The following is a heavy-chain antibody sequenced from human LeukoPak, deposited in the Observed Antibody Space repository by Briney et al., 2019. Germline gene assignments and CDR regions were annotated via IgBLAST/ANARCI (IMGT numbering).Heavy chain of an antibody. D-gene: IGHD3-22*01. V-gene: IGHV3-21*01. J-gene: IGHJ3*02. CDR2: TSSSSSYI. CDR3: ARGWLLRYDAFDI. Sequence: GGSLRLSCAASGFTFSSYSMNWVRQAPGKGLEWVSSTSSSSSYIYYADSVKGRFTISRDNAKNSLYLQMNSLRAEDTAVYYCARGWLLRYDAFDIWGQGTMVTVSS. CDR1: GFTFSSYS.